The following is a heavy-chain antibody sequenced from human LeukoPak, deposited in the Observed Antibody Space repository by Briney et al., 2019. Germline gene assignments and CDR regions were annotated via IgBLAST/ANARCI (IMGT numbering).Heavy chain of an antibody. V-gene: IGHV1-58*02. CDR3: AAGGGSGSYSFFDY. CDR1: GFTFTSSA. CDR2: IVVGSGNT. J-gene: IGHJ4*02. D-gene: IGHD3-10*01. Sequence: SVKVSCKASGFTFTSSAMQWVRQARGQRLEWIGWIVVGSGNTNYAQKFQERVTITRDMSTSTAYMELSSLRSEDTAVYYYAAGGGSGSYSFFDYWGQGTLVTVSS.